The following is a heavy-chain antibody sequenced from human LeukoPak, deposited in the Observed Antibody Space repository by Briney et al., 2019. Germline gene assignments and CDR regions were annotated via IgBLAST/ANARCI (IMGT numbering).Heavy chain of an antibody. Sequence: SETLSLTCAVYGESFTHHWCWIRQPPGKGLEWVGEISLSGRTSYNPSLMSRVTISVDTSKNQFSLKLTSGTAADTAVYYCARGGGDCSGGSCYLDVWGQGTLVIVSS. CDR2: ISLSGRT. V-gene: IGHV4-34*01. CDR1: GESFTHH. CDR3: ARGGGDCSGGSCYLDV. D-gene: IGHD2-15*01. J-gene: IGHJ5*02.